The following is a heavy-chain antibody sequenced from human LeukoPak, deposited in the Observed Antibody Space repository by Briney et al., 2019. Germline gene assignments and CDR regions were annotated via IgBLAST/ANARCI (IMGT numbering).Heavy chain of an antibody. D-gene: IGHD5/OR15-5a*01. CDR2: IRGSGDST. J-gene: IGHJ4*02. CDR1: GFTFSSYD. V-gene: IGHV3-23*01. Sequence: GGSLRLSCAASGFTFSSYDMSWVRQAPGKGLEWVSAIRGSGDSTYYADSVKGRFTISRDSSKNTLYLQMNSLRAEDTAVYYCAKYLSVYGTRYWGQGTLVTVSS. CDR3: AKYLSVYGTRY.